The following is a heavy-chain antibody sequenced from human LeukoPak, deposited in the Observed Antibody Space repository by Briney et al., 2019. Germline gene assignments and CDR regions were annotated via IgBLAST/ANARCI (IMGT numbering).Heavy chain of an antibody. J-gene: IGHJ5*02. CDR2: ISTYNGNT. CDR3: ATEKIGWLDP. CDR1: GQTFSIYG. V-gene: IGHV1-18*01. D-gene: IGHD5-12*01. Sequence: GASVKVSCKTSGQTFSIYGITWVRQAPGQGLEWMCWISTYNGNTDYAQQFRGRISMSADTSTNTAYMELRILRPDDTAIYYCATEKIGWLDPWGQGTLVTVSS.